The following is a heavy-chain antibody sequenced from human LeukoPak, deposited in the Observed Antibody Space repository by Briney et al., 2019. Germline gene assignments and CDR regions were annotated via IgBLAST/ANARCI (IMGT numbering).Heavy chain of an antibody. CDR2: IYHSGST. V-gene: IGHV4-30-2*01. J-gene: IGHJ1*01. D-gene: IGHD2/OR15-2a*01. CDR1: GGSLSSGGSY. CDR3: ARLLGAECFQH. Sequence: SETLSLTCTVSGGSLSSGGSYWSWIRQPPGKGLEWIGYIYHSGSTYYNPSLKSRVTISVDRSKNQFSLKLSSVTAADTAVYYCARLLGAECFQHWGQGTLVTVSS.